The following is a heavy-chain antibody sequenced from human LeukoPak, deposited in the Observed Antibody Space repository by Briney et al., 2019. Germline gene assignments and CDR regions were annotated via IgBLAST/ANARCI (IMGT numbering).Heavy chain of an antibody. V-gene: IGHV4-59*08. CDR2: IYYSGST. CDR3: ARAGSVGDGYNGFDY. CDR1: GGSISSYH. D-gene: IGHD5-24*01. J-gene: IGHJ4*02. Sequence: PSETLSLTCTVSGGSISSYHWSWIRQPPGKGLEWIGYIYYSGSTNYNPSLKSRVTISVDTSKNHFSLKLSSVTAADTAVYYCARAGSVGDGYNGFDYWGQGTLVTVSS.